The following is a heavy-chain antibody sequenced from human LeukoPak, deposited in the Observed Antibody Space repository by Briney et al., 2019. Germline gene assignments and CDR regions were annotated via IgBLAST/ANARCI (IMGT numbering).Heavy chain of an antibody. V-gene: IGHV3-23*01. CDR2: ISGSGGST. Sequence: GSLRLSCAASGFTFSSYAMSWVRQAPGKGLEWVSAISGSGGSTYYADSVKGRFTISRDNSKNTLYLQMNSLRVEDTAVYYCATMVRGVIINDYFGYWGQGTLVTVSS. CDR1: GFTFSSYA. CDR3: ATMVRGVIINDYFGY. D-gene: IGHD3-10*01. J-gene: IGHJ4*02.